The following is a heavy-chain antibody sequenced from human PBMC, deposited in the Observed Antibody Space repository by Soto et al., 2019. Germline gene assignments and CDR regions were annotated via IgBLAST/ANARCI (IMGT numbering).Heavy chain of an antibody. V-gene: IGHV3-23*01. Sequence: PGGSLRLSCAASGFTFSSYAMSWVRQAPGKGLEWVSAISGSGGSTYYADSVKGRFTISRDNSKNTLYLQMNSLRAEDTAVYYCAKGLDYYGSGSPQVDPWGRGTLVTVSS. CDR2: ISGSGGST. J-gene: IGHJ5*02. CDR1: GFTFSSYA. D-gene: IGHD3-10*01. CDR3: AKGLDYYGSGSPQVDP.